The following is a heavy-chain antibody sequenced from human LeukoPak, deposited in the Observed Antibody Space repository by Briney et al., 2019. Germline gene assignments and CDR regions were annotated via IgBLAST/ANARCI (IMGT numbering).Heavy chain of an antibody. D-gene: IGHD3-10*01. V-gene: IGHV1-2*02. Sequence: ASVKVSCKSSGYTFTVYYMHWVRQAPGQGLEWMGWINPNSGGTNYAQKFQGRVTMTRDTSISTAYMELSRLRSDDTAVYYCALLWVATYYYGSGHRNWFDPWGQGTLVTVSS. CDR3: ALLWVATYYYGSGHRNWFDP. CDR2: INPNSGGT. CDR1: GYTFTVYY. J-gene: IGHJ5*02.